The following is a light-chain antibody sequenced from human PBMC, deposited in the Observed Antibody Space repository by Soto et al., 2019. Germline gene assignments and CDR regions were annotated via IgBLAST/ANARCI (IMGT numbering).Light chain of an antibody. CDR2: HAS. Sequence: IQLTQSPSTLPTSVGDRVTLTCRASQSISNWLAWYQQKPGTAPKLLIYHASILETAVPSRFSGNGSGTEFTLTISSLQPGDFATYYCQQYNSYSFGLGSRVEIK. CDR1: QSISNW. J-gene: IGKJ1*01. V-gene: IGKV1-5*01. CDR3: QQYNSYS.